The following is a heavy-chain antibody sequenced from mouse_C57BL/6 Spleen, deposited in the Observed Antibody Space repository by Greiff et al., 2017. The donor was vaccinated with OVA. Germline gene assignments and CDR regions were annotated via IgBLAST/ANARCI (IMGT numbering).Heavy chain of an antibody. V-gene: IGHV1-26*01. CDR1: GYTFTDYY. J-gene: IGHJ2*01. Sequence: EVQLQQSGPELVKPGASVKISCKASGYTFTDYYMNWVKQSHGKSLEWIGDINPNNGGTSYNQKFKGKATLTVDKSSSTAYMELRSLTSEDSAVYYCAKREDYHFDYWGQGTTLTVSS. D-gene: IGHD2-4*01. CDR3: AKREDYHFDY. CDR2: INPNNGGT.